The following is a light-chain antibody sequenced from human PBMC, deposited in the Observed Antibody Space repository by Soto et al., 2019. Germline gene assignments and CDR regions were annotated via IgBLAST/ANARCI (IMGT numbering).Light chain of an antibody. CDR2: AAS. V-gene: IGKV1-12*01. J-gene: IGKJ5*01. CDR3: QQADSLPLVT. CDR1: QDISTW. Sequence: DIQMTQSPSSVSASVGDRVTITCRASQDISTWLAWYQQKPGKAPKLLIYAASSLFSGVPSRFSGSGSGTDFTLTISSLQPEDFATYYCQQADSLPLVTFGQGTRLEN.